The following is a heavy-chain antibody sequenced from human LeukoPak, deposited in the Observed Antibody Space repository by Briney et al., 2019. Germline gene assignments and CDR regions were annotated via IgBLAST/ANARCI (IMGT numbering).Heavy chain of an antibody. D-gene: IGHD3-16*02. Sequence: SETLSLTCAVYGGSFSGYYWSWIRQPPGKGLEWIGEINHSGSTNYNPSLKSRVTISVDTSKNQFSLKLSSVTAADTAVYYRARGPYDYVWGSYRYTFDYWGQGTLVTVSS. J-gene: IGHJ4*02. V-gene: IGHV4-34*01. CDR3: ARGPYDYVWGSYRYTFDY. CDR1: GGSFSGYY. CDR2: INHSGST.